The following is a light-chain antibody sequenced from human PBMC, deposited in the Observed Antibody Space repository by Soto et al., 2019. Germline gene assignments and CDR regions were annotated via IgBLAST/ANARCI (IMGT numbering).Light chain of an antibody. CDR2: GAS. CDR1: QSVSSSY. Sequence: EIVLTQSPGTLSLSPGERATLSCRASQSVSSSYLAWYQQKPGQAPRLLIYGASSRATGIQDRFSGSGSGTDFTLTIRRLEPEDFAVYYCQQYGSSPRTFGQGTKVDIK. J-gene: IGKJ1*01. V-gene: IGKV3-20*01. CDR3: QQYGSSPRT.